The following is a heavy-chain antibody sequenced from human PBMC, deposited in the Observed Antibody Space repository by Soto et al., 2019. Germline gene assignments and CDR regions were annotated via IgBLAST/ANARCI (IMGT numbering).Heavy chain of an antibody. J-gene: IGHJ6*02. Sequence: SETLSLTCNVSGGSISGYYWSWIRQSPGKGLEYIGYIYYRGSTNYNSSLKSRVTMSVDTSRNQFSLKMNSVTAADTAVYYCARQQLLPFYYALDVWGQGTTVTVSS. CDR3: ARQQLLPFYYALDV. CDR1: GGSISGYY. V-gene: IGHV4-59*01. CDR2: IYYRGST. D-gene: IGHD1-26*01.